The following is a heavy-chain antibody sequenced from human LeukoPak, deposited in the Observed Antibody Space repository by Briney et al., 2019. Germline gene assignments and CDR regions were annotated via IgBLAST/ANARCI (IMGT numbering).Heavy chain of an antibody. CDR1: GFTFDDYA. V-gene: IGHV3-9*01. D-gene: IGHD6-13*01. CDR2: ISWNSGSI. CDR3: AKASSWSPSPVFDY. J-gene: IGHJ4*02. Sequence: PGRSLRLSCAASGFTFDDYAMHWVRQAPGKGLEWVSGISWNSGSIGYADSVKGRFTISRDNAKNSLYLQMNSLRAEDTALYYCAKASSWSPSPVFDYWGQGTLVTVSP.